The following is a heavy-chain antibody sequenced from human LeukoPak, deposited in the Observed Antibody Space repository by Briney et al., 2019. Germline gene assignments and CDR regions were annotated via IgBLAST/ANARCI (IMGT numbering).Heavy chain of an antibody. CDR2: IYYSGST. V-gene: IGHV4-59*12. CDR3: AREGSSGWYGGGWVDY. Sequence: PSETLSLTCTVSGGSISSYYWSWVRQPPGKGLEWIGYIYYSGSTNYNPSLKSRVTISVDTSKNQFSLKLSSVTAADTAVYYCAREGSSGWYGGGWVDYWGQGTLVTVSS. J-gene: IGHJ4*02. D-gene: IGHD6-19*01. CDR1: GGSISSYY.